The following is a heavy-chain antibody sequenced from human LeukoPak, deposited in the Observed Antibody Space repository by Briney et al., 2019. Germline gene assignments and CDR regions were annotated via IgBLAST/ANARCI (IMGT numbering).Heavy chain of an antibody. CDR2: IYYSGST. J-gene: IGHJ4*02. V-gene: IGHV4-30-4*01. D-gene: IGHD4-17*01. CDR3: ARSNGERGVY. Sequence: SETLSLTCTVSGGSISSGDYYWSWIRQPPGKGLEWIGYIYYSGSTYYNPSLKSRVTISVDTSKNQFSLKLSSVTAAGTAVYYCARSNGERGVYWGQGTLVTVSS. CDR1: GGSISSGDYY.